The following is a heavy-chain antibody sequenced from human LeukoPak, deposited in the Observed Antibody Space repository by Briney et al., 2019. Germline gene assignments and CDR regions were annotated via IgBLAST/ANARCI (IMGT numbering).Heavy chain of an antibody. V-gene: IGHV3-23*01. Sequence: GGSLRLSRAASGFTFSSYAMSWVRQAPGEGLEWVAGISARGTNTKHADSVKGRITISRDNSKNTLYLQMNSLRAEDTAVYYCAKVWLGELSHFDYWGQGTLVTVSS. CDR3: AKVWLGELSHFDY. D-gene: IGHD3-16*02. J-gene: IGHJ4*02. CDR1: GFTFSSYA. CDR2: ISARGTNT.